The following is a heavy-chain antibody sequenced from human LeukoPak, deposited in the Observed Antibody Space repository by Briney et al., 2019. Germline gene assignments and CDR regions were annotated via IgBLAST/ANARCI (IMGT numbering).Heavy chain of an antibody. D-gene: IGHD3-10*01. CDR2: LSGSGGSA. Sequence: GGSLRLSCAASGFTFSNYAMSWVRQAPGKGLEWVSALSGSGGSAYYADSVKGRFTISRDNSKNTLYLQMNSLRAEDTAVYYCARVRYYYGSGSYYNAPPYYYYGMDVWGQGTTVTVSS. V-gene: IGHV3-23*01. CDR1: GFTFSNYA. CDR3: ARVRYYYGSGSYYNAPPYYYYGMDV. J-gene: IGHJ6*02.